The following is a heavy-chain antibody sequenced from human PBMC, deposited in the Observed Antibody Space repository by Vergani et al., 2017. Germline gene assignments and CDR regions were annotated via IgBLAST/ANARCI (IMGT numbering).Heavy chain of an antibody. J-gene: IGHJ6*02. Sequence: QVQLVQSGAEVKKPGASVKVSCKASGYTFTSYDINWVRQATGQGLEWMGWMNPNSGNKGYAQKFQGRVTMTRNTSIRTAYMELSSLRSEDTSVYHCARDVILTGSHYGMDVWGQGTTVTVAS. CDR3: ARDVILTGSHYGMDV. CDR1: GYTFTSYD. D-gene: IGHD3-9*01. V-gene: IGHV1-8*01. CDR2: MNPNSGNK.